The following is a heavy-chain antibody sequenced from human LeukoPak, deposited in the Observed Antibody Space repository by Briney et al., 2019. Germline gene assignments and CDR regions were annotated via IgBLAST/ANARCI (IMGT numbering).Heavy chain of an antibody. V-gene: IGHV1-18*01. Sequence: GASVKVSCKASGYTFTSYGIRGVRQAPGQGLEWMGWISAYNGNTNHAPKLQGRVTMTTDTSTSTAYMELRSLRSDDTAVYYCARDWDVRSYYYYGMDVWGQGTTVTVSS. D-gene: IGHD1-26*01. CDR2: ISAYNGNT. CDR1: GYTFTSYG. J-gene: IGHJ6*02. CDR3: ARDWDVRSYYYYGMDV.